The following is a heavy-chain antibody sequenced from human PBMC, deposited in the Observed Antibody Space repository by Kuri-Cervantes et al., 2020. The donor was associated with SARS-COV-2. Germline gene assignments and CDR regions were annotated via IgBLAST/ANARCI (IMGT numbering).Heavy chain of an antibody. CDR3: ARASRFRGFVTWYWFDA. J-gene: IGHJ5*01. D-gene: IGHD3-10*01. CDR2: INPNSGGT. V-gene: IGHV1-2*02. CDR1: GYTFTGYY. Sequence: ASVKVSCKASGYTFTGYYMHWVRQAPGQGLEWMGWINPNSGGTNYTQKFQGRVTMTRDTSINTAYMELSRLRSDDTAVYYCARASRFRGFVTWYWFDAWGQGTLVTVSS.